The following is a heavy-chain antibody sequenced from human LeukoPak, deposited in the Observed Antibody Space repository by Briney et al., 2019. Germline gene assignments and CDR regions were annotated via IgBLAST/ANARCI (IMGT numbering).Heavy chain of an antibody. CDR3: ARTYTGYSSSWYMGYYYYMDV. D-gene: IGHD6-13*01. CDR2: IKQDGSEK. J-gene: IGHJ6*03. Sequence: PGGSLRLSCAASGFTFSSYWMSWVRQAPGKGLEWVANIKQDGSEKYYVDSVKGRFTISRDNAKNSLYLQMNSLRAEDTAVYYCARTYTGYSSSWYMGYYYYMDVWGKGTTVTVSS. V-gene: IGHV3-7*01. CDR1: GFTFSSYW.